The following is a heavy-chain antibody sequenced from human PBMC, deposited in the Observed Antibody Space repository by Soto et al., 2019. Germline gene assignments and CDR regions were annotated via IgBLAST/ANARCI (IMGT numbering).Heavy chain of an antibody. V-gene: IGHV4-59*08. Sequence: QVQLQESGPGLVKPSETLSLTCTVSGGSISSYYWSWIRQPPGKGLEWIGYIYYSGSTNYNPSLKHRVTISVDTSKNQFSLKLSSVTAADTAVYYCARRYGYSFDYWGQGTLVTVSS. CDR3: ARRYGYSFDY. J-gene: IGHJ4*02. D-gene: IGHD1-1*01. CDR1: GGSISSYY. CDR2: IYYSGST.